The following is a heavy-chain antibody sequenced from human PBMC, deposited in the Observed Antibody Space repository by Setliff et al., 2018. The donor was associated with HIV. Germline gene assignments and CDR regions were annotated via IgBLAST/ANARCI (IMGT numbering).Heavy chain of an antibody. CDR3: ARIPTGGAFDI. CDR2: IIPMFGAA. CDR1: GGTFSSYV. V-gene: IGHV1-69*05. J-gene: IGHJ3*02. Sequence: GASVKVSCRASGGTFSSYVISWVRQAPGQGLEWMGGIIPMFGAANYAQKFQGRVTITTDASTSAAYMELSSLRSEDTAVYYCARIPTGGAFDIWGQGTVVTVSS. D-gene: IGHD7-27*01.